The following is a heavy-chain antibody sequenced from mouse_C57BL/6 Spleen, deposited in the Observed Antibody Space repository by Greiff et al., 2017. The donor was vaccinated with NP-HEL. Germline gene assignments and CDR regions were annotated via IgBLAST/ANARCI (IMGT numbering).Heavy chain of an antibody. J-gene: IGHJ3*01. CDR1: GYTFTSYW. CDR3: ATPYDYDRGFAY. Sequence: VQLQQPGAELVRPGSSVKLSCKASGYTFTSYWMDWVKQRPGQGLEWIGNIYPSDSETHYNQKFKDKATLTVDKSSSTAYMQLSSLTSEDSAVYYCATPYDYDRGFAYWGQGTLVTVSA. CDR2: IYPSDSET. V-gene: IGHV1-61*01. D-gene: IGHD2-4*01.